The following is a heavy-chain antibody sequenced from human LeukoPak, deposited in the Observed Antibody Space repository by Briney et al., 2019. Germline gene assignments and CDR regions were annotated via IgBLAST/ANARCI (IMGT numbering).Heavy chain of an antibody. V-gene: IGHV4-59*08. J-gene: IGHJ6*03. CDR2: IYYSGST. D-gene: IGHD5-18*01. CDR3: ARQMDTAMVTGHYYYYMDV. Sequence: PSETLSLTCTVSGGSISSYYWSWIRQPPGKGLEWIGYIYYSGSTNYNPSLKSRVTISVDTSKNQFSLKLSSVTAAGTAVYYCARQMDTAMVTGHYYYYMDVWGKGTTVTVSS. CDR1: GGSISSYY.